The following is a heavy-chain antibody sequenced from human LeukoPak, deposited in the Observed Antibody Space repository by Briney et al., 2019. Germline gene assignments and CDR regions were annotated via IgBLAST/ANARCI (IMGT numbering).Heavy chain of an antibody. J-gene: IGHJ5*02. V-gene: IGHV4-59*01. CDR1: GGSISSYY. Sequence: PSETLSLTCTVSGGSISSYYWSWIRRPPGKGLEWIGYIYYSGSTNYNPSLKSRVTISVDTSKNQFSLKLSSVTAADTAVYYCVRVVVVVAATRLYNWFDPWGQGTLVTVSS. CDR3: VRVVVVVAATRLYNWFDP. CDR2: IYYSGST. D-gene: IGHD2-15*01.